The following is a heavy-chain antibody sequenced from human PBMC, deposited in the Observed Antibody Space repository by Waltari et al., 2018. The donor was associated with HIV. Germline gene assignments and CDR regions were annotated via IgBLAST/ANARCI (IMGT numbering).Heavy chain of an antibody. V-gene: IGHV5-51*01. CDR3: ARLGYCSSARCPSGYYYSYGMGV. J-gene: IGHJ6*02. Sequence: EVQLVQSGAEVKKPGESLKISCKGSGYNFTTYWIGWVRQMPGQGLEWMGIIYPVDSDTRYSPAFRGQVTISADKSMSTAYLQWSSLQASDTAIYYCARLGYCSSARCPSGYYYSYGMGVWGQGTTVTVSS. CDR2: IYPVDSDT. CDR1: GYNFTTYW. D-gene: IGHD2-2*01.